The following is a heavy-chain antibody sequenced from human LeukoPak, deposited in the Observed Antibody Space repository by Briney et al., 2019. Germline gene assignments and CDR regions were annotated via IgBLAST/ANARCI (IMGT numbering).Heavy chain of an antibody. CDR1: GFTFSSYG. J-gene: IGHJ4*02. D-gene: IGHD3-10*01. CDR2: MSSTGTTI. Sequence: PGGSLRLSCAASGFTFSSYGMNWVRQAPGKGLEWVSYMSSTGTTIYYAASVKGRFTISRDNAKNSLYLQMNSLRAEDTAFYYCARGHGSGSSHIDYWGQGTLVTVSS. CDR3: ARGHGSGSSHIDY. V-gene: IGHV3-48*03.